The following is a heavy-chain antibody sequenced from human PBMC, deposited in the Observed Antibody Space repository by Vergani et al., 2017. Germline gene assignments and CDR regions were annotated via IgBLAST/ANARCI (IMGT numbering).Heavy chain of an antibody. CDR1: AYSISSGFF. Sequence: QVQLQESGPGLVRPSETLSLTCTVSAYSISSGFFWGWIRQPPGKGLEWIGSMDYNGLAYYSPSLKSRVTISVDTPKNHFSLKLSSVTAADTAGYYCVRDKTYYDTLIGYAGYYFDSWGQGALVTVS. V-gene: IGHV4-38-2*02. CDR3: VRDKTYYDTLIGYAGYYFDS. D-gene: IGHD3-9*01. CDR2: MDYNGLA. J-gene: IGHJ4*02.